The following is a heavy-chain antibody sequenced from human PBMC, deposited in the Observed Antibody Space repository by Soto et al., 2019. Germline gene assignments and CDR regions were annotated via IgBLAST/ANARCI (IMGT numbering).Heavy chain of an antibody. CDR3: ARGYDLEWLLPPVDY. J-gene: IGHJ4*02. CDR2: ISSSSSYI. Sequence: GGSLRLSCAASGFTFSSYSMNWVRQAPGKGLEWVSSISSSSSYIYYADSVKGRFTISRDNAKNPLYLQMNSLRAEDTAVYYCARGYDLEWLLPPVDYWGQGTRVTVSS. V-gene: IGHV3-21*01. D-gene: IGHD3-3*01. CDR1: GFTFSSYS.